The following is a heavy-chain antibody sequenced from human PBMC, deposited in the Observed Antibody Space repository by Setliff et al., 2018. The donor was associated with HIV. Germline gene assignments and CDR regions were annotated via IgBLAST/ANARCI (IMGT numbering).Heavy chain of an antibody. V-gene: IGHV3-30*02. J-gene: IGHJ3*02. D-gene: IGHD2-2*03. CDR1: GFTFISYG. Sequence: GGSLRLSCAVSGFTFISYGMYWVRQAPGKGLEWVAFIRYDGSYRYYVDSVKGRFTISRDNSKNTMFLQMNSLRVEDTAIYYCAKMHAAMDPDTFDIWGQGTMVTVSS. CDR3: AKMHAAMDPDTFDI. CDR2: IRYDGSYR.